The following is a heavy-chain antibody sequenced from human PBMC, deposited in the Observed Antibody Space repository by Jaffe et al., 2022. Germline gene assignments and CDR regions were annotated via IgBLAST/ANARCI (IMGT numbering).Heavy chain of an antibody. CDR3: ARDLGLRSSDY. D-gene: IGHD4-17*01. CDR2: INTYTGKP. V-gene: IGHV7-4-1*02. Sequence: QVQLVQSGSELEKPGASIKISCKASGYSFSKFAMNWLRQAPGQGLEWMGWINTYTGKPTYAQGFTGRFVFSLDTSVSTAYLQISSLKAEDTSVYYCARDLGLRSSDYWGQGTLVTVSS. CDR1: GYSFSKFA. J-gene: IGHJ4*02.